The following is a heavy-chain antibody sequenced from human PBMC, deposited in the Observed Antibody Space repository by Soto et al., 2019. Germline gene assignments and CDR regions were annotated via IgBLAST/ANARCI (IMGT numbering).Heavy chain of an antibody. CDR3: AKDHYGGTRIVCGY. CDR2: ISYDVSNK. J-gene: IGHJ4*02. D-gene: IGHD3-22*01. CDR1: GFSFSSYG. Sequence: QVPLVESGGGVVQPGRSLRLSCAASGFSFSSYGLHWVRQAPGKGLEWVAVISYDVSNKYYADSVKGRFTISRDNSKNTLYLQMNSLRAEDTAVYYCAKDHYGGTRIVCGYWGQGNLVTVSS. V-gene: IGHV3-30*18.